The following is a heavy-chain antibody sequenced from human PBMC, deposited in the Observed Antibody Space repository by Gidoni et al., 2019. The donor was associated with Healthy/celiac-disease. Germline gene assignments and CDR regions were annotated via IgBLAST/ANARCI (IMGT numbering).Heavy chain of an antibody. V-gene: IGHV3-23*01. CDR2: ISGSGGST. CDR1: GFPFSSYA. CDR3: AKTEMATIRVGCFDY. Sequence: EVRLLESGGGLVQPGGSLRLSCAASGFPFSSYAMSWIRQAPGKGLEWVSAISGSGGSTYYADSVKGRFTISRDNSKNTLYLQMNSLRAEDTAVYYCAKTEMATIRVGCFDYWGQGTLVTVSS. J-gene: IGHJ4*02. D-gene: IGHD5-12*01.